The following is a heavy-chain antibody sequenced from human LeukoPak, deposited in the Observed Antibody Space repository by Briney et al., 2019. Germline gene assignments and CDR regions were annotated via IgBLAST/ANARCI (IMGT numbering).Heavy chain of an antibody. V-gene: IGHV3-21*01. CDR2: ISTSSAYI. D-gene: IGHD3-16*01. Sequence: GGSLRLSCAASGFTFSSYSMTWVRQAPGKGLEWVSFISTSSAYIYYADSVRGRFTISRDNAKNSLSLQMNSLRAEDTAIYYCARWGSGQGFDFWGQGTLVTVSS. CDR1: GFTFSSYS. J-gene: IGHJ4*02. CDR3: ARWGSGQGFDF.